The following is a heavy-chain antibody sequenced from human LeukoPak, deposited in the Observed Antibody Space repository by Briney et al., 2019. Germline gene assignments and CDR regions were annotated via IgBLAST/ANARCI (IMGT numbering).Heavy chain of an antibody. CDR2: INPDSGDT. D-gene: IGHD2/OR15-2a*01. J-gene: IGHJ4*02. CDR3: AKGVSKWEYYYDY. Sequence: ASVKVSCKASGYTFTDYYMHWVRQAPGQGLEWMGWINPDSGDTKYSRNFQGRVSMTRDTSISTVYMELRSLNSDDTAMYYCAKGVSKWEYYYDYWGQGTRVTVSS. CDR1: GYTFTDYY. V-gene: IGHV1-2*02.